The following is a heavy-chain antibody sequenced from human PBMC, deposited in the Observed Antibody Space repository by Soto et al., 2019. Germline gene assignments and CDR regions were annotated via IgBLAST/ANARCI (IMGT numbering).Heavy chain of an antibody. CDR2: INHSGST. Sequence: SETLSLTCAVYGGSFSGYYWSWIRQPPGKGLEWIGEINHSGSTNYNPSLKSRVTISVDTSKNQFSLKLSSVTAADTAVYYCARKVSGGVRGVSGDYWGQGTLVTVSS. CDR3: ARKVSGGVRGVSGDY. CDR1: GGSFSGYY. V-gene: IGHV4-34*01. J-gene: IGHJ4*02. D-gene: IGHD3-10*01.